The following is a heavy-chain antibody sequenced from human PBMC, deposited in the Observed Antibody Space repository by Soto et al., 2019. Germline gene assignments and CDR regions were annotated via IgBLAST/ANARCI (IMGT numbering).Heavy chain of an antibody. D-gene: IGHD3-10*01. J-gene: IGHJ4*02. V-gene: IGHV3-74*01. CDR1: GFTFSTYW. CDR3: ARGALRAYYLDY. CDR2: IKGDESQI. Sequence: VQLVESGGGLVQPGWSLRLSCAASGFTFSTYWMHWVRQAPGKGLVWVSRIKGDESQIHYADSVEGRFTVSRDNAKNTLYLQINSLRAEDTAVYYCARGALRAYYLDYWCQGALVTVSS.